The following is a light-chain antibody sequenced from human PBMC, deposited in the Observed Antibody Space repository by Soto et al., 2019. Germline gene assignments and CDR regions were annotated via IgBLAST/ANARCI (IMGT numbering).Light chain of an antibody. J-gene: IGKJ1*01. V-gene: IGKV1-5*01. CDR2: DAS. CDR1: QSISSW. Sequence: DIPMTQSPSTLSASVVDRVTITCRASQSISSWLAWYQQKPGKAPKLLIYDASSLESGVPSRFSGSGSGTEFTLTISSLQPDDFATYYCQQYNSYPWTFGQGTKVEIK. CDR3: QQYNSYPWT.